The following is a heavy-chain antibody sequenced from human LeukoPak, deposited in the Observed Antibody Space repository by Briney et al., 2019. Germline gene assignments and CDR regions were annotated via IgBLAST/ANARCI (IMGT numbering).Heavy chain of an antibody. J-gene: IGHJ4*02. CDR2: IYPGDSDT. D-gene: IGHD3-10*01. V-gene: IGHV5-51*01. Sequence: GESLKISCKGSGYSFASHWIGWVRQMPEKGLEWMGIIYPGDSDTRYSPSFQGKVTISAAKSISTAYLQWSSLKASDTAMYYCARTPSGYYGSGSPLDFWGQGTLVTVSS. CDR1: GYSFASHW. CDR3: ARTPSGYYGSGSPLDF.